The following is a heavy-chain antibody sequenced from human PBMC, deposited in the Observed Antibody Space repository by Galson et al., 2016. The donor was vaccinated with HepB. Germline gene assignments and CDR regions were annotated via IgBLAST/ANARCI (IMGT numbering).Heavy chain of an antibody. Sequence: EPLSLTCALSGSSITSGNWWGWVRQPPGKGLEWIGEVHDSGTTNYNPSLKSRATISKDHSKNQLSLILTSVTAADSAVYYCARERAKVIDYWGQGTLVTVTS. D-gene: IGHD4/OR15-4a*01. V-gene: IGHV4-4*02. J-gene: IGHJ4*02. CDR1: GSSITSGNW. CDR3: ARERAKVIDY. CDR2: VHDSGTT.